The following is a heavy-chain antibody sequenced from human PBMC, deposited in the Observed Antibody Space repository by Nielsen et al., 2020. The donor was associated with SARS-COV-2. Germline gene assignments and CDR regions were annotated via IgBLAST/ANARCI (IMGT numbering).Heavy chain of an antibody. CDR1: GYTFTSYG. CDR3: ARALRSRGWFDP. D-gene: IGHD1-26*01. Sequence: ASVKVSCKASGYTFTSYGISWVRQAPGQGLEWMGWISAYNGNTNYAQKPQGRVTMTTDTSTSTAYMELRSLRSDDTAVYYCARALRSRGWFDPWGQGTLVTVSS. V-gene: IGHV1-18*01. CDR2: ISAYNGNT. J-gene: IGHJ5*02.